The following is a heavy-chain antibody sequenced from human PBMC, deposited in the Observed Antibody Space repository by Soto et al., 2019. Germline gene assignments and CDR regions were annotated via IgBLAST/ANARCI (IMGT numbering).Heavy chain of an antibody. V-gene: IGHV4-59*08. CDR1: GGSISSYY. CDR3: ARQLLVPAAIEWFDP. D-gene: IGHD2-2*01. J-gene: IGHJ5*02. CDR2: IYYSGST. Sequence: SETLSLTCTVSGGSISSYYWSWIRQPPGKGLEWIGYIYYSGSTNYNPSLKSRVTISVDTSKNQFSLKLSSVTAADTAVYYCARQLLVPAAIEWFDPWGQGTLVTVSS.